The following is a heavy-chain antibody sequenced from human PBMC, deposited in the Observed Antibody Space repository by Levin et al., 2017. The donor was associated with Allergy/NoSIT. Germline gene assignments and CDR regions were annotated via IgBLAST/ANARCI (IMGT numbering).Heavy chain of an antibody. J-gene: IGHJ3*02. CDR2: ISYDAVSK. CDR1: GFNFGDYG. Sequence: GGSLRLSCAASGFNFGDYGMHWVRQAPGKGLEWVAVISYDAVSKYYADSVRDRFTISRDNSKNTLYLQMNSLRTEDTALYYCAKKYGLGSLNIWGQGTVVTVSS. D-gene: IGHD2-15*01. V-gene: IGHV3-30*18. CDR3: AKKYGLGSLNI.